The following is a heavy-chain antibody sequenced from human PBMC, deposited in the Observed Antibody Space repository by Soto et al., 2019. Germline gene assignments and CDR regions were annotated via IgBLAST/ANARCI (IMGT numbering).Heavy chain of an antibody. CDR3: ARGKEWELLPFDY. D-gene: IGHD1-26*01. V-gene: IGHV3-7*01. CDR2: IKQDGSEK. J-gene: IGHJ4*02. CDR1: GFTFTSYW. Sequence: GGSLSLSCAGSGFTFTSYWMSWVRQAPGKGLEWVANIKQDGSEKYNVDSVKGRSTISRDNAKNSLYLQMNSLNAEDTAVYYLARGKEWELLPFDYWGQRTLVSVGS.